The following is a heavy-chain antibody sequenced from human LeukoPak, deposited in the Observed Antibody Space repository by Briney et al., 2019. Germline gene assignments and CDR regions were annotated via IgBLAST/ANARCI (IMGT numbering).Heavy chain of an antibody. V-gene: IGHV1-2*02. CDR3: ARVRGNSCDY. Sequence: GASVKVSCKTSGYTLSDYYMHWVRQAPAQGLEWMGWIRGDTGDTDSPQKFQGRVTMTRDTSTNTAYMELSRLRYDDTAMYFCARVRGNSCDYWGQGTLVTVFS. CDR2: IRGDTGDT. J-gene: IGHJ4*02. CDR1: GYTLSDYY. D-gene: IGHD6-13*01.